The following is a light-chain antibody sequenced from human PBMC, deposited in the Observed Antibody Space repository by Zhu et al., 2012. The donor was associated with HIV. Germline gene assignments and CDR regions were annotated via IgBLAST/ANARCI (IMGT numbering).Light chain of an antibody. Sequence: DIQMTQSPSSLSASVGDRVTITCRASQSISSYLNWYQQQPGKVPKLLIYDASTLQSGVPSTFSGSGSGTEFTLTISSLQPEDFAIYYCQQLNTYPLFTFGPGTKVNIK. V-gene: IGKV1-9*01. CDR1: QSISSY. CDR3: QQLNTYPLFT. J-gene: IGKJ3*01. CDR2: DAS.